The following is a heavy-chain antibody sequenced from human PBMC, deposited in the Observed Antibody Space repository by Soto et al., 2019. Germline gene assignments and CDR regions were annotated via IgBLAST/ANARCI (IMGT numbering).Heavy chain of an antibody. J-gene: IGHJ4*02. CDR3: PKDRPIGYCSGGSCVLDY. V-gene: IGHV3-30*04. D-gene: IGHD2-15*01. CDR1: GFSFSSYA. CDR2: ISYDGGKK. Sequence: PGGSLRLSCAASGFSFSSYAMHWVRQAPGKGLEWVAVISYDGGKKYYAASVKGRFTISKDNSKNTFYVGMNSLSAEDTAVYYCPKDRPIGYCSGGSCVLDYGGQGTVVTVAS.